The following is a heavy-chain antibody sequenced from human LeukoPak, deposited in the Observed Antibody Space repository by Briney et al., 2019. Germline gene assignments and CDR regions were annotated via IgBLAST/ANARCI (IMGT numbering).Heavy chain of an antibody. D-gene: IGHD6-13*01. CDR1: GYTFTDSY. CDR3: ARVAAAGKNDGLDI. CDR2: INPTSGGA. Sequence: ASVKVSCKPSGYTFTDSYLYWVRQAPGQGLEWMGWINPTSGGANFAQRFQGRVTLTRDTSISTAYMDLSSLRSDDTAVYYCARVAAAGKNDGLDIWGQGTMDTVSA. J-gene: IGHJ3*02. V-gene: IGHV1-2*02.